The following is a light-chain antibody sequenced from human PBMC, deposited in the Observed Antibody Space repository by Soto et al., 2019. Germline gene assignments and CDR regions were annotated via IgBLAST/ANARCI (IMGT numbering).Light chain of an antibody. CDR2: DSS. Sequence: DIQMTQSPSSLSASVGDRVTLTCQASQDISNYLNWYQQKPGQAPKLLIYDSSALETGVPSRFSGSGSGTHFTFTISGLQPEDFALYYCQQYGSSPPTFGQGTKVDIK. CDR1: QDISNY. V-gene: IGKV1-33*01. CDR3: QQYGSSPPT. J-gene: IGKJ1*01.